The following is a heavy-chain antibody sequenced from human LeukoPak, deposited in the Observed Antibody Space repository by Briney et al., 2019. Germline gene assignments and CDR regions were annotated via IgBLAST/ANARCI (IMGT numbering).Heavy chain of an antibody. CDR3: AREGYDRALDY. Sequence: GGSLRLSCAASGLTVSSNYMAWVRQVPGKGLEWVSVVYTGGTTYYADSVKSGFTVFSGNSKNTLYLQMNTPDTADTARYYCAREGYDRALDYCGQGTLFIVSS. CDR1: GLTVSSNY. CDR2: VYTGGTT. J-gene: IGHJ4*02. D-gene: IGHD3-3*01. V-gene: IGHV3-53*01.